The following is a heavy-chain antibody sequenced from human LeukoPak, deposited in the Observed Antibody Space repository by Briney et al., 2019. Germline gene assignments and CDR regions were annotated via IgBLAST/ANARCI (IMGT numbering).Heavy chain of an antibody. D-gene: IGHD4-17*01. Sequence: SETLSLTCTVSGCSISSYYWSWIRQPPGKGLEWIGYIYYSGSTNYNPSLKSRVTISVDTSKNQFSLKLSSVTAADTAVYYCARHHDYGDYYFDYWGQGTLVTVSS. V-gene: IGHV4-59*08. CDR3: ARHHDYGDYYFDY. J-gene: IGHJ4*02. CDR2: IYYSGST. CDR1: GCSISSYY.